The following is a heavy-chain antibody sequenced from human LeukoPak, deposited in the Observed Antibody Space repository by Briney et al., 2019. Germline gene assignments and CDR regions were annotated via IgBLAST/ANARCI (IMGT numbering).Heavy chain of an antibody. CDR3: ARDVAQVYDSSGNYNDAFDI. CDR2: IIPILGIA. Sequence: GASVKVSCKASGGTFSSYAISWVRQAPGQGVEWKGRIIPILGIANYAQKLQGRVTITADKSTSTAYMELSSLRSEDTAVYYCARDVAQVYDSSGNYNDAFDIWGQGTMVTVSS. D-gene: IGHD3-22*01. CDR1: GGTFSSYA. J-gene: IGHJ3*02. V-gene: IGHV1-69*04.